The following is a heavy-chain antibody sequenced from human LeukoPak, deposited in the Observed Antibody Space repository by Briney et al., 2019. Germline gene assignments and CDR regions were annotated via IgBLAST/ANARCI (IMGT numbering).Heavy chain of an antibody. D-gene: IGHD6-13*01. CDR2: NIPILVTS. CDR1: GGTFNNYA. CDR3: ARGYSSSRFDY. V-gene: IGHV1-69*10. Sequence: ASVTVSFTASGGTFNNYAISWLRQAPGQGPEWMGGNIPILVTSNYAQKFQGRLTITTDKSTSTAYMELSSLRSEDTAVYYCARGYSSSRFDYWGQGTLVTVSS. J-gene: IGHJ4*02.